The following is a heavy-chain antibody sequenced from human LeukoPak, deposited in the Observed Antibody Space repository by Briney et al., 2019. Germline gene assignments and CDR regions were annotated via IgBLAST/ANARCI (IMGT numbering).Heavy chain of an antibody. D-gene: IGHD3-22*01. V-gene: IGHV4-38-2*02. Sequence: PSETLSLTCNVSGYSISSGYYWGWIRQPPGKGLEWIGSVYHSGSTYYNPSLKSRVTISVDTSKNQFSLKLSSVTAADTAVYYCARALLGYYDSRGFYYYMDVWGKGTTVTVSS. J-gene: IGHJ6*03. CDR1: GYSISSGYY. CDR2: VYHSGST. CDR3: ARALLGYYDSRGFYYYMDV.